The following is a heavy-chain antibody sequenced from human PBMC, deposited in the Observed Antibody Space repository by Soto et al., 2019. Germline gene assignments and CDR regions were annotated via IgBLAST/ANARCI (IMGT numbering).Heavy chain of an antibody. CDR2: IYPGDSDT. D-gene: IGHD2-2*01. CDR3: ATLGYCSSTSCQSYYYGMDV. CDR1: GYSFTSYW. V-gene: IGHV5-51*01. Sequence: PGESLKISCNGSGYSFTSYWIGWVRQMPGKGLEWMGIIYPGDSDTRYSPSFQGQVTISADKSISTAYLQWSSLKASDTAMYYCATLGYCSSTSCQSYYYGMDVWGQGTTVTVSS. J-gene: IGHJ6*02.